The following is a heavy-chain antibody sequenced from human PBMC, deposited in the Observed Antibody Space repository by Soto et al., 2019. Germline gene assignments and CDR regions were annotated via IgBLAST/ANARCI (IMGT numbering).Heavy chain of an antibody. V-gene: IGHV3-23*01. Sequence: GGSLRLSCAASGFTFSSYAMSWVRQAPGKGLEWVSAISGSGGSTYYADSVKGRFTISRDNSKNTLYLQMNSLRAEDTAVYYCAKGPSPSDPLNWGSGYFDYWGQGTLVTVSS. J-gene: IGHJ4*02. CDR2: ISGSGGST. D-gene: IGHD7-27*01. CDR1: GFTFSSYA. CDR3: AKGPSPSDPLNWGSGYFDY.